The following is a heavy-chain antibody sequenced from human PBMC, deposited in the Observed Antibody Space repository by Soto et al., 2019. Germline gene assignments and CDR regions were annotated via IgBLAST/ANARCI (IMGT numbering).Heavy chain of an antibody. CDR1: GYTFTSYG. Sequence: ASVKVSCKASGYTFTSYGISWVRQAPGQGLEWMGWISAYNGNTNYAQKLQGRVTMTTDTSTSTAYMERRSLRSDDTAVYYCARCSYDILTGYFGFSPRLYYFDYWGQGTLVTVSS. D-gene: IGHD3-9*01. CDR2: ISAYNGNT. J-gene: IGHJ4*02. CDR3: ARCSYDILTGYFGFSPRLYYFDY. V-gene: IGHV1-18*01.